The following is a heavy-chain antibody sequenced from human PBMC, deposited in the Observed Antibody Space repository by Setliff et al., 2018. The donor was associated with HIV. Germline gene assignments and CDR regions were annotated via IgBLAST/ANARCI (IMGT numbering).Heavy chain of an antibody. V-gene: IGHV1-8*02. Sequence: GASVKVSCKASGYTFTSYYIHWVRQATGQGLEWMGWMNPNIGKTAYAQKFQGRVTMTRNTSISTAYMELSSLRSDDTAVYYCARGLPDCSGGNCYPYRFDYWGQGTLVTVSS. CDR3: ARGLPDCSGGNCYPYRFDY. CDR2: MNPNIGKT. D-gene: IGHD2-15*01. CDR1: GYTFTSYY. J-gene: IGHJ4*02.